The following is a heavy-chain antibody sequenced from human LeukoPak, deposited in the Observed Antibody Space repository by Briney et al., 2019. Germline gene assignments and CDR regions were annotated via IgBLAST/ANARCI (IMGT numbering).Heavy chain of an antibody. J-gene: IGHJ4*02. CDR2: IYTSGCP. CDR1: GGSIRRYH. Sequence: SEPLSLMCTLSGGSIRRYHWRWTRQPSGEGLEWIGRIYTSGCPIHNPSLKSRVTMSVDTSQNQFSLKLGPVTAADTAVYYCAKDRGGSPDYWGQGTLVTVSS. CDR3: AKDRGGSPDY. V-gene: IGHV4-4*07. D-gene: IGHD3-16*01.